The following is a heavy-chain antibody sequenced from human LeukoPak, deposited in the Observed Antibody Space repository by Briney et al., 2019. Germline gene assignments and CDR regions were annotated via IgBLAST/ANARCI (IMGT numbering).Heavy chain of an antibody. V-gene: IGHV3-30*03. J-gene: IGHJ4*02. Sequence: GGSLRLSCAASGFTFSSYGMSWVRQAPGKGLEWVAVISYDGSNKYYADSVKGRFTISRDNSKNTLYLQMNSLRAEDTAVYYCARQLGLLWYGEPPGYWGQGTLVTVSS. CDR2: ISYDGSNK. CDR3: ARQLGLLWYGEPPGY. CDR1: GFTFSSYG. D-gene: IGHD3-10*01.